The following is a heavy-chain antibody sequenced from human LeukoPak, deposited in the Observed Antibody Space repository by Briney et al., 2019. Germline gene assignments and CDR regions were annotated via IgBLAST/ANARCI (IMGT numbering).Heavy chain of an antibody. J-gene: IGHJ6*03. CDR1: GGSFSGYY. CDR3: AIHHDSEDYYYMDV. D-gene: IGHD2-15*01. CDR2: INHSGST. Sequence: SETLSLTCAVYGGSFSGYYWSWIRQPPGKGLEWIGEINHSGSTNYNPSLKSRVTISVDTSKNQFSLKLSSVTAADTAVYYCAIHHDSEDYYYMDVWGKGTTVTVSS. V-gene: IGHV4-34*01.